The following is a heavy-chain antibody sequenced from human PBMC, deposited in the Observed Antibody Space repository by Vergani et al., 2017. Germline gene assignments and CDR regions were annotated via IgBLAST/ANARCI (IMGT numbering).Heavy chain of an antibody. V-gene: IGHV4-34*01. CDR2: IYHSGST. CDR1: GGSFNDYW. CDR3: ARRSVVAATENWFDP. J-gene: IGHJ5*02. D-gene: IGHD2-15*01. Sequence: QAQLQQWGAGLLKPSATLSLTCAIYGGSFNDYWWTWIRQPPGKGLEWIGSIYHSGSTYYNPSLKSRVTISVDTSKNQFSLKLSSVTAADTAVYYCARRSVVAATENWFDPWGQGTLVTVSS.